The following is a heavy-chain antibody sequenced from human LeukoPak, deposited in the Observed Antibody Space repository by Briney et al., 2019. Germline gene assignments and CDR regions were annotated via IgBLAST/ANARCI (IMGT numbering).Heavy chain of an antibody. V-gene: IGHV4-39*01. Sequence: SETLSLTCTVSGGSISSSDYYWGWIRQPPGKGLEWIGSIYYSGSTYYNPSLQSRVTISVDTSRNQFSLRLSSVTAADTAVYYCARGPMVRGVVNIDYWGQGTLVTVSS. D-gene: IGHD3-10*01. CDR2: IYYSGST. CDR3: ARGPMVRGVVNIDY. CDR1: GGSISSSDYY. J-gene: IGHJ4*02.